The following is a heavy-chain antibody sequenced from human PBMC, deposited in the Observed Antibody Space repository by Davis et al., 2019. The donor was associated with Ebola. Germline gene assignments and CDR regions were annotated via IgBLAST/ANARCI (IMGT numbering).Heavy chain of an antibody. V-gene: IGHV4-30-2*01. CDR1: GDSISSSGYS. D-gene: IGHD5-18*01. CDR3: ARAGYSYGADNWFDP. Sequence: SETLSLTCTVSGDSISSSGYSWSWIRQPPGKGLEWIGCIYHTGSTYYNPSLKSRVTISVDRSKNLFSLKLSSVTAADTAVYYCARAGYSYGADNWFDPWGQGTLVTVSS. J-gene: IGHJ5*02. CDR2: IYHTGST.